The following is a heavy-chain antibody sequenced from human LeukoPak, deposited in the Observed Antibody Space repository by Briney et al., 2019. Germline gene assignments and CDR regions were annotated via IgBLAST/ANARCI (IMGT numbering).Heavy chain of an antibody. V-gene: IGHV3-21*01. J-gene: IGHJ4*02. Sequence: GGSLRLSCAASGFTFSSYSMNWVRQAPGKGLEWVSSISSSSSYIYYADSVKGRFTISRDNAKNSLYLQMNSLRAEDTAVYYCARASGSSGYFPNDYWGQGTLVTVSS. CDR1: GFTFSSYS. CDR3: ARASGSSGYFPNDY. CDR2: ISSSSSYI. D-gene: IGHD3-22*01.